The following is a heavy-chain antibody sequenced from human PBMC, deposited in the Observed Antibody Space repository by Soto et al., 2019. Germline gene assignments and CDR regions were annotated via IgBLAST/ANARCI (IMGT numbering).Heavy chain of an antibody. Sequence: PGESLKISCKGSGYSFTSYWISWVRQMPGKGLGWMGRIDPSDSYTNYSPSFQGHVTISADKSISTAYLQWSSLKASDTAMYYCARRTTVTTSYYYYYGMDVWGQGTTVTVSS. D-gene: IGHD4-17*01. V-gene: IGHV5-10-1*01. CDR1: GYSFTSYW. J-gene: IGHJ6*02. CDR2: IDPSDSYT. CDR3: ARRTTVTTSYYYYYGMDV.